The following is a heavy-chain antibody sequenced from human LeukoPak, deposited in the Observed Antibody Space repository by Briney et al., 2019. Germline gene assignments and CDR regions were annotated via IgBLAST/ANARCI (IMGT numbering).Heavy chain of an antibody. CDR3: AREILFWSGTTARAFDI. CDR2: MKQDGSEK. D-gene: IGHD3-3*01. Sequence: PGGSLRLSCAASGFTFSSYWMSWVRQAPGKGLEWVANMKQDGSEKYYVDSVKGRFTISRDNAKNSLYLQMNSLRAEDTAVYYCAREILFWSGTTARAFDIWGQGTMVTVSS. J-gene: IGHJ3*02. V-gene: IGHV3-7*01. CDR1: GFTFSSYW.